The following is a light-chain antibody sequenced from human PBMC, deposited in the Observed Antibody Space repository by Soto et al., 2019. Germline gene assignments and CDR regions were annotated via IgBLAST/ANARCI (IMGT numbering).Light chain of an antibody. CDR3: QQYNTHST. V-gene: IGKV1-5*03. Sequence: DIQMTQSPSTLSASVGDRVTITCRARESVSNLLAWYQQKPGKAPMLLIYKASTLDSGVPSRFSGSGSGTEFTLTISSLQPDDSATYYCQQYNTHSTFGQGTKLAIK. CDR1: ESVSNL. CDR2: KAS. J-gene: IGKJ2*01.